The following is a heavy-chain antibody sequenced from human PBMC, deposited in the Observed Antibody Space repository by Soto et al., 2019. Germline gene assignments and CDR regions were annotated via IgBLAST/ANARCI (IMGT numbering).Heavy chain of an antibody. CDR2: INHSGST. CDR1: GGSFSGYY. J-gene: IGHJ4*02. Sequence: QVQLQQWGAGLLKPSETLSLTCAVYGGSFSGYYWSWIRQPPGKGLEWIGEINHSGSTNYNPSLKSRVTISVDTFKNQFSLKLSSVTAADTAVYYCARVLLWFGRLDYWGQGTLVTVSS. V-gene: IGHV4-34*01. CDR3: ARVLLWFGRLDY. D-gene: IGHD3-10*01.